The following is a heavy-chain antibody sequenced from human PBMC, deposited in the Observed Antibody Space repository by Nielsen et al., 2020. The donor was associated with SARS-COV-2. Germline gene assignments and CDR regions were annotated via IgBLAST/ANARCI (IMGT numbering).Heavy chain of an antibody. CDR3: AKHSSGWYKGWFDP. J-gene: IGHJ5*02. CDR2: ISGSGGST. Sequence: VRQAPGKGLEWVSAISGSGGSTYYADSVKGRFTISRDNSKNTLYLQMNSLRAEDTAVYYCAKHSSGWYKGWFDPWGQGTLVTVSS. D-gene: IGHD6-19*01. V-gene: IGHV3-23*01.